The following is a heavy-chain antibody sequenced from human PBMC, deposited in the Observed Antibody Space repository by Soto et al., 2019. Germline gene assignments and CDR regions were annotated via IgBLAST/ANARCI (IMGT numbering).Heavy chain of an antibody. CDR1: GFTFTSSA. CDR3: AAVLVVATIEQWLAFDH. V-gene: IGHV1-58*02. D-gene: IGHD5-12*01. J-gene: IGHJ4*02. CDR2: IVVGSGNT. Sequence: GASVKVSCKASGFTFTSSAMQWVRQARGQRLEWIGWIVVGSGNTNYAQKFQERVTITRDMSTSTAYMELSSLRSEDTAVYYCAAVLVVATIEQWLAFDHWGQGTLVPVSS.